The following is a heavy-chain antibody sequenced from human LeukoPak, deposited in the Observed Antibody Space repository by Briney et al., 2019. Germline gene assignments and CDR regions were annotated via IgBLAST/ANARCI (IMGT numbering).Heavy chain of an antibody. D-gene: IGHD2-15*01. Sequence: ASVKVSCKASGYTFTGYYMHWVRQAPGQGLEWMGWINPKSGGTNYAQKFQGRVTMTRDTSISTAYMQLSRLRSDDTAVYYCARAAEVVTALFDYWGQGTLVTVSS. J-gene: IGHJ4*02. CDR2: INPKSGGT. CDR3: ARAAEVVTALFDY. CDR1: GYTFTGYY. V-gene: IGHV1-2*02.